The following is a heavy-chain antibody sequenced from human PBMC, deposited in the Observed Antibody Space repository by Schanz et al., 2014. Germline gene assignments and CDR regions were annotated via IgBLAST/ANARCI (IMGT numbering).Heavy chain of an antibody. CDR1: GYTFTSYG. Sequence: QVQLVQSGAEVKKPGASVKVSCKASGYTFTSYGITWVRQAPGQGLEWMGWISVYHGHTNYAEKVHGRVAMATDTSTSTAYMELRSLISDDTAVYYCVRDAGWAFGDYHGMDVWGRGTSVNVSS. V-gene: IGHV1-18*01. D-gene: IGHD3-10*01. J-gene: IGHJ6*02. CDR2: ISVYHGHT. CDR3: VRDAGWAFGDYHGMDV.